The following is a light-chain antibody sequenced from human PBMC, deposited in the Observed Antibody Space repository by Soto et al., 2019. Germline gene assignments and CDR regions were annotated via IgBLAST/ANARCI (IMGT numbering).Light chain of an antibody. Sequence: DIQMTQSPSTLSASVGARVIITCRASQSASGWLAWYQQRPGKAPNLLIYKASTLKTGVPLRFSGSGSGREYSLTISTLQPDDLATYYCQQYDSYPLTCGGGTKVEIK. CDR2: KAS. CDR3: QQYDSYPLT. V-gene: IGKV1-5*03. CDR1: QSASGW. J-gene: IGKJ4*01.